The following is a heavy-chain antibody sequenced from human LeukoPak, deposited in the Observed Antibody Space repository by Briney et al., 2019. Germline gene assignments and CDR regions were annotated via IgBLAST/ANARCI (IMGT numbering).Heavy chain of an antibody. Sequence: ASVKVSCKASGYTFTSYGISWVRQAPGQGLEWMGWISAYNGNTNYAQKLQGRVTMTTDTSTSTAYMELRSLRFDDTAVYYCASGRVVGAYYYYGMDVWGQGTTVTVSS. CDR1: GYTFTSYG. CDR2: ISAYNGNT. V-gene: IGHV1-18*01. CDR3: ASGRVVGAYYYYGMDV. J-gene: IGHJ6*02. D-gene: IGHD3-3*01.